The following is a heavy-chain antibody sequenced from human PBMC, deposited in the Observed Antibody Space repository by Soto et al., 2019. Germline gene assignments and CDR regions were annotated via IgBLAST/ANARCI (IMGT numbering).Heavy chain of an antibody. D-gene: IGHD5-18*01. CDR1: GFTFSSYA. CDR2: ISYDGSNK. CDR3: VKDLHGHSDSRVDTAMVMMGY. J-gene: IGHJ4*02. Sequence: PGGSLRLSCAASGFTFSSYAMHWVRQAPGKGLEWVAVISYDGSNKYYADSVKGRFTISRDNSKNTLYLQMSSLRAEDTAVYYCVKDLHGHSDSRVDTAMVMMGYWGKGPLVTVPS. V-gene: IGHV3-30*14.